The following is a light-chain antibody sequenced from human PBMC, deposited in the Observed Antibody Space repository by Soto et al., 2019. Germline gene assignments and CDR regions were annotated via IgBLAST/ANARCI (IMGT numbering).Light chain of an antibody. CDR3: QQYGSSPVT. V-gene: IGKV3-20*01. Sequence: EIVLTQSPATLSLSPGERATLSCRARQSVSSYLAWYQQKPGQAPRLLIYDASNRATGIPARFSGSGSGTDFTLTISRLEPEDFAVYYCQQYGSSPVTFGQGTKVDI. CDR2: DAS. J-gene: IGKJ1*01. CDR1: QSVSSY.